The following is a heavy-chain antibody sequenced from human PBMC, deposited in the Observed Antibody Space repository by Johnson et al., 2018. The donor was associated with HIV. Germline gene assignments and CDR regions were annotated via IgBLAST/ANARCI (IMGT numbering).Heavy chain of an antibody. J-gene: IGHJ3*02. CDR3: AKCIGGSSLIDAFDI. D-gene: IGHD6-13*01. CDR2: ISYDGSNK. CDR1: GFTFSSYA. V-gene: IGHV3-30-3*02. Sequence: QMQLVESGGGVVQPGGSLRLSCAASGFTFSSYAMHWVRQAPGKGLEWVAVISYDGSNKYYADSVKGRFTISRDNSKNTLYLQMNSLRAEDTAVYYCAKCIGGSSLIDAFDIWGQGTMVTVSS.